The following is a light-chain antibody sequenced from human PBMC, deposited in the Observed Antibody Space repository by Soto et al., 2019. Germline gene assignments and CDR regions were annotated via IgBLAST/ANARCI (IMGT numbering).Light chain of an antibody. CDR2: KAS. CDR3: QQYNSYSWT. V-gene: IGKV1-5*03. Sequence: DIQMTQSPSSVSASVGDRVTITCRASQGISSWLAWYQQKPGKAPKLLMYKASSLESGVPSRFSGSGSGTEFTLTISSLQPDDFATYYCQQYNSYSWTFGQGTKVDIK. J-gene: IGKJ1*01. CDR1: QGISSW.